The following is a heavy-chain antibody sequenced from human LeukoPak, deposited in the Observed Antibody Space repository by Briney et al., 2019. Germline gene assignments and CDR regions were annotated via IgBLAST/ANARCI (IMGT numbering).Heavy chain of an antibody. J-gene: IGHJ5*02. Sequence: SETLSLTCTVSGGSISSGGYYWSWIRQHPGKGLEWIGYIYYSGSTYYNPSLKSRVTISVDTSKNQFSLKLSSVTAADTAVYYCAREMAAAGLFDPWGQGTLVTVSS. CDR2: IYYSGST. CDR1: GGSISSGGYY. V-gene: IGHV4-31*03. CDR3: AREMAAAGLFDP. D-gene: IGHD6-13*01.